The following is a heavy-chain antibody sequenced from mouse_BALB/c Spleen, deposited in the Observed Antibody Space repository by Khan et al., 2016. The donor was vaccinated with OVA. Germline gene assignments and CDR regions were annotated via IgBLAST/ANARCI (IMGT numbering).Heavy chain of an antibody. CDR2: IYPGTDNT. D-gene: IGHD3-2*02. CDR3: AREEALYYFDY. J-gene: IGHJ2*01. Sequence: VQLQESGAELVRPGASVKLSCKTSGYIFTNYWIHWIKQRSGQGLEWIARIYPGTDNTYYDEKLKDKATLTADKSSSTAYMQLSRLKSEDSAVYFCAREEALYYFDYWGQGTTRTVSS. V-gene: IGHV1-76*01. CDR1: GYIFTNYW.